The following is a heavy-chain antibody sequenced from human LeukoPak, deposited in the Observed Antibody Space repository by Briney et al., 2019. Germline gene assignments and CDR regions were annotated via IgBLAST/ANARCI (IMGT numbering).Heavy chain of an antibody. V-gene: IGHV1-3*01. J-gene: IGHJ4*02. CDR2: INAGNGNT. D-gene: IGHD6-13*01. Sequence: ASVKVSCKASGYTFIKYAMHWVRQAPGQRLEWMGWINAGNGNTKYSQKFQDRVTITRDTSASTAYMELSSLRSEDTAVYYCARGIAAAGRVYWGQGTLVTVSS. CDR3: ARGIAAAGRVY. CDR1: GYTFIKYA.